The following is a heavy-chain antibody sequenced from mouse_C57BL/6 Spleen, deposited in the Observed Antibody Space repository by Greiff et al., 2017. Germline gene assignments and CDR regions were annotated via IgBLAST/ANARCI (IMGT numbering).Heavy chain of an antibody. V-gene: IGHV1-53*01. CDR3: AREGRGRDAMDY. D-gene: IGHD3-3*01. J-gene: IGHJ4*01. CDR1: GYTFTSSW. Sequence: QVQLQQPGTELVKPGASVKLSCKASGYTFTSSWMHWVKPRPGQGLEWIGNINPSNGGTNYNEKFKSKATLTVDKSSSTAYMQLSSLTSEDSAVYYWAREGRGRDAMDYWGQGTSVTVSS. CDR2: INPSNGGT.